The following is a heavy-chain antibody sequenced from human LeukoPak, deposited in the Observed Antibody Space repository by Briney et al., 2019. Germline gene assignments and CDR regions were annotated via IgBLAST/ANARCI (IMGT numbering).Heavy chain of an antibody. J-gene: IGHJ6*03. CDR1: GVSISTFQ. V-gene: IGHV4-4*09. CDR2: IHTNERA. CDR3: ARGAHFLKYYMDV. D-gene: IGHD1-26*01. Sequence: SETLSLTCTVSGVSISTFQWSWIRQPPGKGLEWIGNIHTNERANYNPSLKSRVTISIDTSRNQFSLKLTSVTAADTAVYYCARGAHFLKYYMDVWGKGTTVTVSS.